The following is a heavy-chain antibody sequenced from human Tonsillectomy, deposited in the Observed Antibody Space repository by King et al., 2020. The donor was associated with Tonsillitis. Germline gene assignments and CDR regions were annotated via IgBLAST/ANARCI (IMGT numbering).Heavy chain of an antibody. CDR2: VYHSGFT. J-gene: IGHJ5*02. V-gene: IGHV4-38-2*02. D-gene: IGHD3-16*01. Sequence: QLQESGPGLVKPSETLSLTCSVSGYPISNGYYWGWIRQPPGKGLEWIGNVYHSGFTYYNPSLKSRVTISVDTSKNQFSLSLSAVTAADTAVYYCARDGGVEAQYSWFDPWGQGTLVTVSS. CDR3: ARDGGVEAQYSWFDP. CDR1: GYPISNGYY.